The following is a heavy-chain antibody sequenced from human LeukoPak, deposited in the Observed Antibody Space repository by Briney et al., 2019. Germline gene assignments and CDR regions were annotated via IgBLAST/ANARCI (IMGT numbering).Heavy chain of an antibody. D-gene: IGHD6-13*01. Sequence: PGGSLRLSCVASGFSFSDYYMSWIRQAPGKGLEWVSFISSSTTYTNYADSVKGRFTISRDNAKNSLYLQMNSLRAEDTAVYYCARRAAAGNCLDYWGQGATVTVSS. J-gene: IGHJ4*03. CDR1: GFSFSDYY. V-gene: IGHV3-11*03. CDR3: ARRAAAGNCLDY. CDR2: ISSSTTYT.